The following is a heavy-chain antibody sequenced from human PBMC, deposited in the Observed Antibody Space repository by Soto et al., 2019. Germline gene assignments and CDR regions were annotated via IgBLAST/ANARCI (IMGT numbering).Heavy chain of an antibody. V-gene: IGHV3-13*01. D-gene: IGHD2-15*01. J-gene: IGHJ4*02. CDR2: IGTIGDT. CDR1: GFSYKSFD. Sequence: SQRLSCAASGFSYKSFDFHSFHQPTGKGLEWVATIGTIGDTYYPVSVKGRFTVSRENAKSSVSLHMSSLRVEDTAVYFCVRGQEVGAHFFDSWGQGTPVTVSS. CDR3: VRGQEVGAHFFDS.